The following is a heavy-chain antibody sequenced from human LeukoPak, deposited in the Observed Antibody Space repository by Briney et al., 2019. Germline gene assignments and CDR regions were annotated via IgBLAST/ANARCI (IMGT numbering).Heavy chain of an antibody. CDR2: ITNSGNSK. V-gene: IGHV3-48*01. J-gene: IGHJ4*02. CDR3: GRTRGRGYLPFNY. CDR1: EFTFSSYS. Sequence: GGSLRLSCAASEFTFSSYSMNWVRQAPGKGLEWVSYITNSGNSKSYADSVKGRFTISRDNTKNSLYLQMNGLRAEDTAVYYCGRTRGRGYLPFNYWAQGFLVTVSS. D-gene: IGHD3-22*01.